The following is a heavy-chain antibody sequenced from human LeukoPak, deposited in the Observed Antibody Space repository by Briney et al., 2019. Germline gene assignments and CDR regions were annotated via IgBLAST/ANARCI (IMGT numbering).Heavy chain of an antibody. V-gene: IGHV3-30*04. D-gene: IGHD2-15*01. CDR1: GGTFSSYA. Sequence: SCKASGGTFSSYAMHWVRQAPGKGLEWVAVISYDGSNKYYADSVKGRFTISRDNSKNTLYLQMNSLRAEDTAVYYCARSRSGGSLLGYWGQGTLVTVSS. J-gene: IGHJ4*02. CDR3: ARSRSGGSLLGY. CDR2: ISYDGSNK.